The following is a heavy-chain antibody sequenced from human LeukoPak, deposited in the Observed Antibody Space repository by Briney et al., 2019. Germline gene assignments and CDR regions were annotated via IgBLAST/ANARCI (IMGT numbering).Heavy chain of an antibody. CDR3: ARDDPLEKISSGWGP. CDR1: GYTFTSYY. J-gene: IGHJ5*02. D-gene: IGHD6-19*01. V-gene: IGHV1-46*01. Sequence: ASVKVSCKAYGYTFTSYYMHWVRQAPGQGLEWMGIIDPSGGSTNYAQKFQGRVTMTRDTSTSTVYMELSSLRSEDTAVYYCARDDPLEKISSGWGPWGQGTLVTVSS. CDR2: IDPSGGST.